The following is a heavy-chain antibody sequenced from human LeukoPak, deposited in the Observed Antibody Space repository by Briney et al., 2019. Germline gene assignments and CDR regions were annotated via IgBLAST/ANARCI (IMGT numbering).Heavy chain of an antibody. CDR3: AKAGRGGYNFAVS. V-gene: IGHV3-53*01. CDR2: IYAGGGT. Sequence: GGSLRLSCAASGLSVSRSYMTWVRQAPGKGLEWVSVIYAGGGTDYADSVKGRFTIFRDNSKNTVYLQMNGLRDEDTAVYYCAKAGRGGYNFAVSWGQGILVTVSS. CDR1: GLSVSRSY. J-gene: IGHJ5*02. D-gene: IGHD5-24*01.